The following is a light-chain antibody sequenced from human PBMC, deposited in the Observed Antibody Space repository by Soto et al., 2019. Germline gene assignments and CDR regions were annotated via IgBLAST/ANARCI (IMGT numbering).Light chain of an antibody. CDR2: GAS. J-gene: IGKJ1*01. Sequence: EIVLTQSPGTLSLSPGERATLSCRARQSVSSSYLAWYQQKPGQAPRLLIHGASSRATGIPDRFSSSGSGTDFTLTISGLEPEDFAVYYCQRYGTSRTFGQGTKVEIK. CDR1: QSVSSSY. V-gene: IGKV3-20*01. CDR3: QRYGTSRT.